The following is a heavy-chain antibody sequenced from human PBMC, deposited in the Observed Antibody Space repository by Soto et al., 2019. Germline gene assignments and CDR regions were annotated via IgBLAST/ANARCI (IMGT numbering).Heavy chain of an antibody. V-gene: IGHV5-51*01. D-gene: IGHD6-13*01. CDR1: GYSFTSYW. CDR3: ASGSASVLVGSSWPFDY. Sequence: PGESLKISCKGSGYSFTSYWIGWVRQMPGKGLEWMGIIYPGDSDTRYSPSFQGQVTISADKSISTAYLQWSSLKASDTAMYYCASGSASVLVGSSWPFDYWGQGTLVTVSS. J-gene: IGHJ4*02. CDR2: IYPGDSDT.